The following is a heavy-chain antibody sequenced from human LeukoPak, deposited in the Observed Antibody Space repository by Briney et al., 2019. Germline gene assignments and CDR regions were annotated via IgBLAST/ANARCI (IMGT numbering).Heavy chain of an antibody. J-gene: IGHJ6*03. D-gene: IGHD1-26*01. CDR3: ARDPYSGRYEDYYYYYMDV. Sequence: GGSLRLSCAASGFTFSSYSMNWVRQAPGKGLEWVSSITSSSSYIYYADSVKGRFTISRDNAKNSLYLQMNSLRAEDTAVYYCARDPYSGRYEDYYYYYMDVWGKGTTVTISS. CDR2: ITSSSSYI. V-gene: IGHV3-21*01. CDR1: GFTFSSYS.